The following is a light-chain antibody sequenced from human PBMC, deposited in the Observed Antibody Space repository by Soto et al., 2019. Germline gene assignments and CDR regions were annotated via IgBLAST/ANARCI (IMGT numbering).Light chain of an antibody. Sequence: DIVMTQSPLSLPATPGEPASISCRSSQSLLHSYGYNYLDWYLQEPGQSPQLLIYLGSNRASGVPDRFSGSGSGTDFTLTISSLEPEDFAVYYCQQRSNWPPTFGQGTRPESK. CDR3: QQRSNWPPT. J-gene: IGKJ5*01. CDR1: QSLLHSYGYNY. V-gene: IGKV2-28*01. CDR2: LGS.